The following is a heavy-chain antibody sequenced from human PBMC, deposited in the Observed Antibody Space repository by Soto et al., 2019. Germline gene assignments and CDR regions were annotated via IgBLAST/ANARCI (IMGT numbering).Heavy chain of an antibody. D-gene: IGHD3-16*01. Sequence: SETLSLTCTVSGGSISSTTYYWGWMRQPPGKGLEWIASFFIGGNTYYNPSLKSRVTISVDTSKNQFSLKLSSVTAADTAVYYCASRYGGNFDYWGQGTLVTVSS. CDR1: GGSISSTTYY. V-gene: IGHV4-39*01. J-gene: IGHJ4*02. CDR2: FFIGGNT. CDR3: ASRYGGNFDY.